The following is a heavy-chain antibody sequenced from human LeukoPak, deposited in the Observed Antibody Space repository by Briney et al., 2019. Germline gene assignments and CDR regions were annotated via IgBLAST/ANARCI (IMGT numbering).Heavy chain of an antibody. D-gene: IGHD3-10*01. CDR3: ARDFMVRGVTEVDNY. CDR1: GYTFTGYY. Sequence: GASVKVSCKASGYTFTGYYMHWVRQAPGQGLEWMGRIDPNSGGTNYAQKFQGRVTMTRDTSISTAYMERSRLRSDDTAVYYCARDFMVRGVTEVDNYWGQGTLVTVSS. V-gene: IGHV1-2*06. CDR2: IDPNSGGT. J-gene: IGHJ4*02.